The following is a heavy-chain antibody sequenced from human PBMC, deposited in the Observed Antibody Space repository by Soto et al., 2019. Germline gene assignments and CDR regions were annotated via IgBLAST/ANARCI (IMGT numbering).Heavy chain of an antibody. CDR3: SRGIKGGLDA. CDR2: ISYDGSNK. V-gene: IGHV3-30*03. CDR1: GFVSNDYD. J-gene: IGHJ5*02. Sequence: QVPLVESGGGVVQPGRSLRLSCATSGFVSNDYDIHWVRQAPGKGLAWLASISYDGSNKYYADSVKGRFTISRDNSKNTLSLQINSLGAEDTAVYYCSRGIKGGLDAWGPGTLVTVSS. D-gene: IGHD2-21*01.